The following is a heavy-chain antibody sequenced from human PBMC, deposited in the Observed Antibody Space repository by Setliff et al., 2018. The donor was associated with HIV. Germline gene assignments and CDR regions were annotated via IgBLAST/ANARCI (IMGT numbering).Heavy chain of an antibody. CDR1: GYSFTDYY. V-gene: IGHV1-3*01. Sequence: ASVKVSCKASGYSFTDYYIHWVRQAPGQRLEWMGWINGGNGKTKYSQNFQDRVTFTRDTSATTAYMDLSSLTSEDTAVYFCAGGPVAGLMRKWGQGTQVTVSS. CDR2: INGGNGKT. J-gene: IGHJ4*02. D-gene: IGHD6-19*01. CDR3: AGGPVAGLMRK.